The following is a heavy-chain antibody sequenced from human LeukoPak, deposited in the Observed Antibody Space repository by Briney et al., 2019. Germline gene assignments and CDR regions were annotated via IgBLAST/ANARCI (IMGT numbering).Heavy chain of an antibody. J-gene: IGHJ4*02. CDR2: ISPSGSST. V-gene: IGHV1-46*01. CDR1: GNTFSIYY. CDR3: ARGGGGFDY. D-gene: IGHD2-15*01. Sequence: ASVKVSCKAAGNTFSIYYMHWVRQAPGQGLEWMGRISPSGSSTNYAQKFQGRVTMSRDSSTSTVGMELSSLRSEDTAVYYCARGGGGFDYWGQGTPVTVSS.